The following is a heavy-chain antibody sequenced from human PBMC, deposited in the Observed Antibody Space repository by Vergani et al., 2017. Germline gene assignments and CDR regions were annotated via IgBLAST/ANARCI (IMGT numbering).Heavy chain of an antibody. CDR2: ISSSSSYI. D-gene: IGHD6-13*01. CDR3: ARDLGTAAAGDFDY. V-gene: IGHV3-21*01. Sequence: VQLVESGGGVVQPGRSLRLSCAASGFTFSSYGMHWVRQAPGKGLEWVSSISSSSSYIYYADSVKGRFTISRDNAKNSLYLQMNSLRAEDTAVYYCARDLGTAAAGDFDYWGQGTLVTVSS. J-gene: IGHJ4*02. CDR1: GFTFSSYG.